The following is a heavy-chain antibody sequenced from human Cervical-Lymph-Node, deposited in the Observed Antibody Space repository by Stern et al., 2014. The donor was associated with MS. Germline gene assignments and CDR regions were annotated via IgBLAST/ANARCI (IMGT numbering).Heavy chain of an antibody. Sequence: QVQLGQSGAEVKKPGSSVKVSCTTSGGAFGSYALSWVRQAPGQGLEWIGGIIPVFRALHYAQKFHGRVTITADEATSTVYMELSSLRSEDTAVYYCAREERSGYYCMDFWGQGTTVTVSS. CDR3: AREERSGYYCMDF. J-gene: IGHJ6*02. CDR2: IIPVFRAL. V-gene: IGHV1-69*01. D-gene: IGHD3-22*01. CDR1: GGAFGSYA.